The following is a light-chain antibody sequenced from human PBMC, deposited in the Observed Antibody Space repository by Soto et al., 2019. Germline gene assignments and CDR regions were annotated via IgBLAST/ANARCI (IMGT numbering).Light chain of an antibody. J-gene: IGKJ4*01. V-gene: IGKV3-11*01. Sequence: EIVLTQSPATLSLSPQERATLSCRATQSVSSYLAWYQQNPGQAPRLLISDASNGATGIPARFSGSGSGTDFTLTISSLEPEDFAVYYCQQRSNWLTFGGGTKVEIK. CDR3: QQRSNWLT. CDR2: DAS. CDR1: QSVSSY.